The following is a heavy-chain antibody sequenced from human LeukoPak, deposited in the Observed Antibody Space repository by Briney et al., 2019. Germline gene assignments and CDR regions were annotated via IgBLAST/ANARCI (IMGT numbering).Heavy chain of an antibody. Sequence: PGGSLRLSCAASGFTFSSYAMHWVRQAPGKGREGVAVISYDGSNKYYADSVKGRFTISRDNSKNTLYLQMNSLRAEDTAVYYCAREIAAADSRGFDYWGQGTLVTVSS. CDR1: GFTFSSYA. J-gene: IGHJ4*02. CDR2: ISYDGSNK. CDR3: AREIAAADSRGFDY. D-gene: IGHD6-13*01. V-gene: IGHV3-30-3*01.